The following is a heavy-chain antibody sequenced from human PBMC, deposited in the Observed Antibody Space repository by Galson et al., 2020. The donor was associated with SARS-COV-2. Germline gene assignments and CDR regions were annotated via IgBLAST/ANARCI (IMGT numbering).Heavy chain of an antibody. J-gene: IGHJ4*02. Sequence: GESLKISCEASGFTLSSFWIHWVRQAAGMGLVWVSRISSDGRTRNYADSVKGRFTISRDNAKNTVNLEMNSLRDEYMAVYFCTRGQSGKNGYLDYWGQGTEVAVS. D-gene: IGHD1-26*01. CDR3: TRGQSGKNGYLDY. V-gene: IGHV3-74*01. CDR2: ISSDGRTR. CDR1: GFTLSSFW.